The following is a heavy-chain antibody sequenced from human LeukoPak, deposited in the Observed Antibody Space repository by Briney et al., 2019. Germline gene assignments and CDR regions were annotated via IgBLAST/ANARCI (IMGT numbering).Heavy chain of an antibody. CDR1: GFTFSSYW. CDR3: ARDLRNYYDSSGYDYWYFDL. CDR2: IDTDGSST. D-gene: IGHD3-22*01. Sequence: GGSLRLSCAASGFTFSSYWMHWVRQAPGKGLVWVSRIDTDGSSTVYADSVKGRFTISRDNAKNTLYLQMNSLRAEDTAVYYCARDLRNYYDSSGYDYWYFDLWGRGTLVTVSS. V-gene: IGHV3-74*01. J-gene: IGHJ2*01.